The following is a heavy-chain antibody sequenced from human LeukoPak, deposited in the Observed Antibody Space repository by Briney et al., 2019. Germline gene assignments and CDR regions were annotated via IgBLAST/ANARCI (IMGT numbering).Heavy chain of an antibody. V-gene: IGHV3-30-3*01. J-gene: IGHJ1*01. CDR1: GFTFSSYA. CDR3: AREARGFGSGGSCYSCYFQH. CDR2: ISYDGSNK. Sequence: GGSLRLSCAASGFTFSSYAMHWVRQAPGKGLEWVAVISYDGSNKYYADSVKGRFTISRDNSKNTLYLQMNSLRAEDTAVYYCAREARGFGSGGSCYSCYFQHWGQGTLATVSS. D-gene: IGHD2-15*01.